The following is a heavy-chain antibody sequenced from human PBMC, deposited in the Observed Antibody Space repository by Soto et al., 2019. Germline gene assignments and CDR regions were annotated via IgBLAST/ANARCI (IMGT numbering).Heavy chain of an antibody. J-gene: IGHJ6*02. CDR1: GFTFSSYA. Sequence: GGSLRLSCAASGFTFSSYAMSWVRQAPGKGLEWVSAISGSGGSTYYADSVKGRFTISRDNSKNTLYLQMNSLRAEDTAVYYCAKDSPGIAVADHYYYGMDVWGQGTTVTVSS. CDR2: ISGSGGST. V-gene: IGHV3-23*01. D-gene: IGHD6-19*01. CDR3: AKDSPGIAVADHYYYGMDV.